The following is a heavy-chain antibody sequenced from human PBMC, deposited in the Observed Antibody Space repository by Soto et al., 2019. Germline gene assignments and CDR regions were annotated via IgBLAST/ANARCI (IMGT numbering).Heavy chain of an antibody. V-gene: IGHV4-39*01. CDR2: IYYSGST. CDR3: ARLGWGPLYYYYGMDV. Sequence: TSETLSLTCTVSGGSISSSSYYWGWIRQPPGKGLEWIGSIYYSGSTYYNPSLKNRVTKSVDTSKNQFSLKLSSVTAADTAVFYCARLGWGPLYYYYGMDVWGQGTTVTVSS. D-gene: IGHD1-26*01. J-gene: IGHJ6*02. CDR1: GGSISSSSYY.